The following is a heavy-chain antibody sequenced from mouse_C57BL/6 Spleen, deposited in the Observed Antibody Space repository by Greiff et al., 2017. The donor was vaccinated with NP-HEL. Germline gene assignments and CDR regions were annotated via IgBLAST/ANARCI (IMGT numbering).Heavy chain of an antibody. D-gene: IGHD3-2*02. V-gene: IGHV1-81*01. CDR3: ARQAAQDHY. CDR1: GYTFTSYG. CDR2: IYPRSGNT. Sequence: VQLQQSGAELARPGASVKLSCKASGYTFTSYGISWVKQRTGQGLEWIGEIYPRSGNTYYNEKFKGKATLTADKSSSTAYMELRSLTSEDSAVYLCARQAAQDHYWGQGTTLTVSS. J-gene: IGHJ2*01.